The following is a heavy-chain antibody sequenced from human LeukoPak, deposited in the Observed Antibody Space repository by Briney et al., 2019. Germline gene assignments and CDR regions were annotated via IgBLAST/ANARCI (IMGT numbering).Heavy chain of an antibody. CDR3: ARRFTIFGVVIRVDAFDI. D-gene: IGHD3-3*01. Sequence: GESLKISCKGSGYSFTSYWIGWVRQMPGKGLEWMGIIYPGDSDTRYSPSFQGQVTISADKSISTAYLQWSSLKASDTAMYYCARRFTIFGVVIRVDAFDIWGQGTMVTVSS. CDR1: GYSFTSYW. V-gene: IGHV5-51*01. J-gene: IGHJ3*02. CDR2: IYPGDSDT.